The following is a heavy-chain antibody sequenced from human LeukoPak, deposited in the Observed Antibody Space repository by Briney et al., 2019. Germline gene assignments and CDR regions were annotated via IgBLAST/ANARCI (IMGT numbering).Heavy chain of an antibody. J-gene: IGHJ4*02. CDR3: ARITTRTKIFDY. CDR2: INPSGGST. Sequence: GASVKVSCKASGYTFTSYYMHWVRQAPGQGLEWMGIINPSGGSTSYAQKFQGRVTMTRDMSTSTVYMELSSLRSEDTAVYYCARITTRTKIFDYWGQGTLVTVSS. V-gene: IGHV1-46*01. D-gene: IGHD2-2*01. CDR1: GYTFTSYY.